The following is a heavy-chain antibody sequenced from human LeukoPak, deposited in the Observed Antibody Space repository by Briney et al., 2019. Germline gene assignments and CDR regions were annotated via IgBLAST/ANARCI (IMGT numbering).Heavy chain of an antibody. CDR2: IYYSGST. CDR3: ARRVAGHWCFDL. J-gene: IGHJ2*01. V-gene: IGHV4-59*01. Sequence: SETLSLTCTVSADSITSYFWSWIRQPPGKGLEWIGYIYYSGSTIYNPSLKSRGTISVDTSKNQFPLNLSPVTAADTAVYYCARRVAGHWCFDLWGRGTLVTVSS. D-gene: IGHD6-19*01. CDR1: ADSITSYF.